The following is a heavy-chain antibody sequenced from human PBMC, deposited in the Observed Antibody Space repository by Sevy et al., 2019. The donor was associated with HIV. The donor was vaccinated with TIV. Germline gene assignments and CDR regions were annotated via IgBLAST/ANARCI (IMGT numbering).Heavy chain of an antibody. CDR2: ISWNSGSI. J-gene: IGHJ2*01. CDR3: AKVHCSSTSCYHYWYFDL. CDR1: GFTFDDYA. Sequence: GGSLRLSCAASGFTFDDYAMHWVRQAPGKGLEWVSGISWNSGSIGYADSVKGRFTISRDNAKNSLYLQMNSLRAEDTALYYCAKVHCSSTSCYHYWYFDLWGRGTLVTVSS. V-gene: IGHV3-9*01. D-gene: IGHD2-2*01.